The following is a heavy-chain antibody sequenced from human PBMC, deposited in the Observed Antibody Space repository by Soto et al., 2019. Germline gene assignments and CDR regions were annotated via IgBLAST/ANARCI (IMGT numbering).Heavy chain of an antibody. CDR1: GYTFTSYG. J-gene: IGHJ6*02. CDR3: ARLTMVRGVIYLSPYGMDV. V-gene: IGHV1-18*01. D-gene: IGHD3-10*01. CDR2: ISAYNGNT. Sequence: QVQLVQSGAEVKKPGASVKVSCKASGYTFTSYGISWVRQAPGQGLEWMGWISAYNGNTNYAQKLQGRVTMTTDTSTSTAYMELRSLRSDDTAVYYCARLTMVRGVIYLSPYGMDVWGQGTTVTVSS.